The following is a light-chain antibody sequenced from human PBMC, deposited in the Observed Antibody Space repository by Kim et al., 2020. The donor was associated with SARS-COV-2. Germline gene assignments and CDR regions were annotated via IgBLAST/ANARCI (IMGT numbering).Light chain of an antibody. V-gene: IGKV3-15*01. CDR3: QQYNTWPFT. Sequence: VSPGERATISCRASQSVNSNLAWYQQKAGQSPRLLISYASTRASGIPARFSGSGSGTEFTLTISSLQSEDFTVYYCQQYNTWPFTFGPGTKVDIK. CDR2: YAS. J-gene: IGKJ3*01. CDR1: QSVNSN.